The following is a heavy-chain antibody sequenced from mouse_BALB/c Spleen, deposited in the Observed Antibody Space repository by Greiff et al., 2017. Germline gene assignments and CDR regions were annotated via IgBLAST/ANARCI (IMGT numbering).Heavy chain of an antibody. CDR2: ISSGSSTI. CDR1: GFTFSSFG. V-gene: IGHV5-17*02. D-gene: IGHD3-1*01. J-gene: IGHJ2*01. Sequence: DVKLVESGGGLVQPGGSRKLSCAASGFTFSSFGMHWVRQAPEKGLEWVAYISSGSSTIYYADTVKGRFTISRDNPKNTLFLQMTSLRSEDTAMYYCARLGQLGLNYFDYWGQGTTLTVSS. CDR3: ARLGQLGLNYFDY.